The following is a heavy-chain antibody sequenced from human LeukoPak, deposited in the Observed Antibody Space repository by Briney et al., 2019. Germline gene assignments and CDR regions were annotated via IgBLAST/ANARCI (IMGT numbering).Heavy chain of an antibody. CDR2: IIPIFGTA. J-gene: IGHJ4*02. V-gene: IGHV1-69*01. CDR3: ARGRVAPAAITVEMNIDY. Sequence: SVKVSCKASGGTFSSYAISWVRQAPGQGLEWMGGIIPIFGTANYAQKFQGRVTITADESTSTAYMELSSLRSEDTAVYYCARGRVAPAAITVEMNIDYWGQGTLVTVSS. CDR1: GGTFSSYA. D-gene: IGHD2-2*02.